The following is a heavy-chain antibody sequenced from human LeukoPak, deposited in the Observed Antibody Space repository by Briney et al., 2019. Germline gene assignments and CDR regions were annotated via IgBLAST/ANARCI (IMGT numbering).Heavy chain of an antibody. CDR3: ARARATTVVTDY. D-gene: IGHD4-23*01. CDR1: GYTFTSYD. Sequence: GASVKVSCKASGYTFTSYDINWVRQATGQGREWMGWMNPNSGNTGYAQKFQGRVTMTRNTPISTAYMELSSLTSEDTAVYYCARARATTVVTDYWGQGTLVTVSS. CDR2: MNPNSGNT. V-gene: IGHV1-8*01. J-gene: IGHJ4*02.